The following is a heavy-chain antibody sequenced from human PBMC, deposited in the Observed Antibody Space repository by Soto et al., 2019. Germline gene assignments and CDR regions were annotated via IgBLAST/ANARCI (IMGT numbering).Heavy chain of an antibody. V-gene: IGHV4-39*01. CDR1: GGSISSSSYY. CDR3: ASHGGSIYYVFWSGYYNTVGGNWFDP. CDR2: IYYSGST. D-gene: IGHD3-3*01. J-gene: IGHJ5*02. Sequence: SETLSLTCTVSGGSISSSSYYWGWIRQPPGKGLEWIGSIYYSGSTYYNPSLKSRVTISVDTSKNQFSLKLSSVTAADTAVYSFASHGGSIYYVFWSGYYNTVGGNWFDPWGQGTLVTVSS.